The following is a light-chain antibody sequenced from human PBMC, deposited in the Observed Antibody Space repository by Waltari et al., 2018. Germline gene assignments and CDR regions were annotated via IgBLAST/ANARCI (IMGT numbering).Light chain of an antibody. V-gene: IGLV8-61*01. CDR1: SGSVSSTSY. J-gene: IGLJ3*02. CDR3: LFYMGGGIWV. CDR2: KGN. Sequence: QTVVTQEPSLSVSPGGTVTLTCALSSGSVSSTSYVSWYQQSPGQTPRTLVYKGNIRSSGVPDRLSCSILGNEAALTITVAQADDESDYYCLFYMGGGIWVFGGGTKLTVL.